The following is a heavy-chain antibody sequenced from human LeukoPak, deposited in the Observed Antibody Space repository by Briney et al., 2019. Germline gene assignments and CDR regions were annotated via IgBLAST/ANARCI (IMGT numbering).Heavy chain of an antibody. Sequence: SETLSLSCAVYGGSFSGYYWSWIRQPPGKGLEWIGEINHGGGTNYNPSLKSRVTISVDTSKNQFSLKLSSVTAADTAVYYCARGSSSGWYLGSHFDYWGQGTLVTVSS. V-gene: IGHV4-34*01. D-gene: IGHD6-13*01. CDR3: ARGSSSGWYLGSHFDY. CDR1: GGSFSGYY. J-gene: IGHJ4*02. CDR2: INHGGGT.